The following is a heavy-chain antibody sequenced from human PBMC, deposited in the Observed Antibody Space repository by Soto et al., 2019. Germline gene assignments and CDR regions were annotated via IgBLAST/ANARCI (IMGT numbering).Heavy chain of an antibody. CDR3: ARGSDTESPGYFDY. D-gene: IGHD5-18*01. CDR1: GGSFSGYY. J-gene: IGHJ4*02. CDR2: IKHSGST. Sequence: QVQLQQWGAGLLKPSETLSLTCAVYGGSFSGYYWSWIRQPPGKGLEWIGEIKHSGSTNYNPSLKSRVTISVDTSKNQFSLKLSSVTAADTAVYYCARGSDTESPGYFDYWGQGTLVTVSS. V-gene: IGHV4-34*01.